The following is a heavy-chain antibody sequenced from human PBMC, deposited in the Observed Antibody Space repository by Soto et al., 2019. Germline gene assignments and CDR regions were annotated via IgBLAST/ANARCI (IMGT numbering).Heavy chain of an antibody. V-gene: IGHV4-31*03. CDR1: GGSISSGGYY. J-gene: IGHJ4*02. Sequence: QVQLQESGPGLVKPSQTLSLTCTVSGGSISSGGYYWSWIRQHPGKGLEGIGYIYYSGSTSYNPSLKIRVTISVDTSKNQFSLKLSSVTSAATAVYYCARRRRDYDYVWGSPHIVWGQGTLVTVSS. CDR3: ARRRRDYDYVWGSPHIV. D-gene: IGHD3-16*01. CDR2: IYYSGST.